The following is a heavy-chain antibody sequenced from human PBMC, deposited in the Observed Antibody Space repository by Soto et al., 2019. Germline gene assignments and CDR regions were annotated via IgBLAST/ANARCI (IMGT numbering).Heavy chain of an antibody. CDR3: ARDPLRNWYFDL. J-gene: IGHJ2*01. V-gene: IGHV3-21*01. CDR2: ISSSSYI. Sequence: GGSLRLSCAASGFTFSSYSMNWVRQAPGKGLEWVSSISSSSYIYYADSVKGRFTISRDNAKNSLYLQMNSLRAEDTAVYYCARDPLRNWYFDLWGRGTLVTVSS. CDR1: GFTFSSYS.